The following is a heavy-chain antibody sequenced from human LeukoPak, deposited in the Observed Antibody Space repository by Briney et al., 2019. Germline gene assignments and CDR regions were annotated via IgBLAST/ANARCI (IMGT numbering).Heavy chain of an antibody. Sequence: ASVKVSCKASGYTFAGYYMHWVRQAPGQGLEWMGWINPYSGGTNYAQEFQGRVTMTRDTSISTAYMELSRLRSDDTALYYCASQKWDTAMATEYYFDYWGQGTLVTVSS. D-gene: IGHD5-18*01. CDR3: ASQKWDTAMATEYYFDY. J-gene: IGHJ4*02. V-gene: IGHV1-2*02. CDR2: INPYSGGT. CDR1: GYTFAGYY.